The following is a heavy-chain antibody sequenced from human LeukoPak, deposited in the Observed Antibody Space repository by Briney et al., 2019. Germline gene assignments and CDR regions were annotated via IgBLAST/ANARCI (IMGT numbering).Heavy chain of an antibody. CDR2: ISVSGGGT. Sequence: GGSLRLSSAASGFTFSSYAMSWVRQAPGKGLEWVSAISVSGGGTYYADSVKGRFTTSRDKAKNSLYLQMNSLRAEDTAVYYCAGLDTIMVRDAGYWGQGTLVIVSS. CDR1: GFTFSSYA. J-gene: IGHJ4*02. CDR3: AGLDTIMVRDAGY. V-gene: IGHV3-23*01. D-gene: IGHD5-18*01.